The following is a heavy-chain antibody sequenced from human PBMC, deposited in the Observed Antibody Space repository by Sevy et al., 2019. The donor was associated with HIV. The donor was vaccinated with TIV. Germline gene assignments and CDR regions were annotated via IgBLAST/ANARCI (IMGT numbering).Heavy chain of an antibody. CDR1: GGTFRSYI. CDR3: SGVYSCGGACYYFDY. J-gene: IGHJ4*02. Sequence: ASVKVSCRTFGGTFRSYIIAWMRQAPGQGLEWMGGIITSAGKVNYAQKFRGRVTITADDSTSTTYMEMSSLRSEDTAIYYCSGVYSCGGACYYFDYWGQGTLVTVSS. V-gene: IGHV1-69*13. CDR2: IITSAGKV. D-gene: IGHD2-21*02.